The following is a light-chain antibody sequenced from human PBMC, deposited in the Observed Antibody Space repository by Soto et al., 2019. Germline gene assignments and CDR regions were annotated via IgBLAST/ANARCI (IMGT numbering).Light chain of an antibody. Sequence: QSALTQPPSASGSPGQSVTISCTGTNSDVGGYNYVSWYQQYPGKAPKLLIYEVTKRPSGVPDRFSDSKSGNTAYLTVSGIQAEYSAAYYCNSFARSTKWMFGGGTKLTV. J-gene: IGLJ3*02. CDR3: NSFARSTKWM. CDR1: NSDVGGYNY. V-gene: IGLV2-8*01. CDR2: EVT.